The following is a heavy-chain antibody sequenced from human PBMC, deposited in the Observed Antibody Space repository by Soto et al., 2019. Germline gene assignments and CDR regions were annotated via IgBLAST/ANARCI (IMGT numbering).Heavy chain of an antibody. V-gene: IGHV4-31*03. Sequence: QVQLQESGPGLVKPSQTLSLTCSVSGGSISSGEYYWSWIRQHPEKGLEWIGYIYYSGSTNYNPSLKSRVIISVDTSSNRFSLDLRSVTAADTAIYYCARHSASWQWFDYWGQGTLVTVSS. D-gene: IGHD1-26*01. J-gene: IGHJ5*01. CDR3: ARHSASWQWFDY. CDR1: GGSISSGEYY. CDR2: IYYSGST.